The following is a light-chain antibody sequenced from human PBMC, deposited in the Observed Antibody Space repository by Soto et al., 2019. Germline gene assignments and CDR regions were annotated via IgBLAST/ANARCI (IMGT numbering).Light chain of an antibody. V-gene: IGKV3D-20*02. CDR3: QRRSNWPF. Sequence: EIVLTQSPGTLSLSPGERATLSCRASQSVSSSYLAWYQQNPGQAPRLLSYGASSRATGIAARFSGSESGTDFTLTISRLETEDFAVYYCQRRSNWPFFGPGTKVDIK. CDR1: QSVSSSY. CDR2: GAS. J-gene: IGKJ3*01.